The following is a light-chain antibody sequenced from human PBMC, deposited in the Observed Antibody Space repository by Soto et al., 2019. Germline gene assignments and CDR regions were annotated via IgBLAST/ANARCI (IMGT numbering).Light chain of an antibody. J-gene: IGLJ3*02. CDR2: AVR. Sequence: QSVLTQPHSVSGSPGQSVTISCTGTNSDVGRYNSVPWYQQLPGKAPKIIISAVRQRPSGVPDRFSGSKSGNTASLTISGLQADDEADYFCFSYTANDNWVFGGGTKVTVL. V-gene: IGLV2-11*01. CDR3: FSYTANDNWV. CDR1: NSDVGRYNS.